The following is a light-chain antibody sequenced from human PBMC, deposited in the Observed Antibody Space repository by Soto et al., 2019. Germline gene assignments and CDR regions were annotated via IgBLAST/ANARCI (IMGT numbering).Light chain of an antibody. J-gene: IGLJ2*01. CDR2: DVS. CDR1: SSDVGGYNY. V-gene: IGLV2-11*01. CDR3: CSYAGSYTPHVV. Sequence: QSALTQPRSVSGSPGQSVTISCTGTSSDVGGYNYVSWYQQHPGKAPKLMIYDVSKRPSGVPDRFSGSKSDNTASLTISGLQAEDEADYYCCSYAGSYTPHVVFGGGTKVTVL.